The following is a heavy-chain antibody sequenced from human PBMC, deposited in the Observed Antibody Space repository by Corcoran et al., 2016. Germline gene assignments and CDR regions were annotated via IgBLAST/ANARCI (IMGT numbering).Heavy chain of an antibody. J-gene: IGHJ4*02. Sequence: QVQLVQSGAEVKKPGASVKVSCKASGYTFTSYGISWVRQAPGQGLEWMGWISAYNGNTNYAQKLQGRVTMTTDTSTSTAYMELRSLRSDDTAVDYGARGVREGYDFWQPRHPGGYWGQGTLVTVSS. CDR1: GYTFTSYG. V-gene: IGHV1-18*01. CDR3: ARGVREGYDFWQPRHPGGY. D-gene: IGHD3-3*01. CDR2: ISAYNGNT.